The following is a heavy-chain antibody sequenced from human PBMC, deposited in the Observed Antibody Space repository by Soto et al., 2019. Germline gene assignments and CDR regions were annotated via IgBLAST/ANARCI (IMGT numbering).Heavy chain of an antibody. J-gene: IGHJ4*02. Sequence: SVKVSCKASGGTFSNYAISWVRQAPGQGLEWMGGIILPFGTANYAQKFQGRVTITADGSMTTTYMELSGLRSEDTAVYYCARGPDYAGYFEDWGQGTRVTVSS. V-gene: IGHV1-69*13. D-gene: IGHD4-17*01. CDR2: IILPFGTA. CDR3: ARGPDYAGYFED. CDR1: GGTFSNYA.